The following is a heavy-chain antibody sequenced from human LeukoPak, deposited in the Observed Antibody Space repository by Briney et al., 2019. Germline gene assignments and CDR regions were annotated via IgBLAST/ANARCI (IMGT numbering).Heavy chain of an antibody. CDR2: ISGSGDNT. D-gene: IGHD3-10*01. CDR3: TRSPDGVDY. Sequence: GGSLRLSCAASGFTFSSYAMSWVRQAPGKGLEWVSGISGSGDNTYYEDSVKGRFTISRDNAKNSLYLEMNSLRAEDTAVYYCTRSPDGVDYWGQGTLVTVSS. J-gene: IGHJ4*02. CDR1: GFTFSSYA. V-gene: IGHV3-23*01.